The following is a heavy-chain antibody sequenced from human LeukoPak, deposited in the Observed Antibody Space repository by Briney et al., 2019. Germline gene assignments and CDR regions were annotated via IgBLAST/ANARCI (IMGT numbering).Heavy chain of an antibody. J-gene: IGHJ4*02. CDR2: ISSGGGNP. CDR3: ATVGSGATVLDSFDY. CDR1: RFSVSNCY. Sequence: GGSLRLSCAVSRFSVSNCYMNWVRQAPGKGLEWVSIISSGGGNPYYGDSVKGRFTISRDNAKNLLYLHMNSLRVEDTAVYYCATVGSGATVLDSFDYWGQGTLVAVYS. D-gene: IGHD3/OR15-3a*01. V-gene: IGHV3-21*01.